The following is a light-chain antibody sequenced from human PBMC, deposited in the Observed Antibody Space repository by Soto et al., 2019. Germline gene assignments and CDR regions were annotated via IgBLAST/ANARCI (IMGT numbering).Light chain of an antibody. CDR1: QSISSW. CDR3: LQDYNYPWT. J-gene: IGKJ1*01. V-gene: IGKV1-5*03. CDR2: KAS. Sequence: DIQMTQSPSTLSASVGDRVTITCRASQSISSWLAWYQQKPGKAPKLLIYKASSLESGVPSRFSGSASGTEFTLTISSLQPDDFATYYCLQDYNYPWTFGQGTKVDIK.